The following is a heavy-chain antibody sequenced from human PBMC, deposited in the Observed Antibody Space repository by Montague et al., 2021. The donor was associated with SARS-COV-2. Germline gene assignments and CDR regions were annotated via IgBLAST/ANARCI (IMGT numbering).Heavy chain of an antibody. V-gene: IGHV4-38-2*02. D-gene: IGHD3-22*01. CDR1: GFSISTSNY. CDR2: IYHSGST. Sequence: SETLSLTCTVSGFSISTSNYWGWIRQPPGKGLEWIGSIYHSGSTYYNPSLKSRVTISVDTSKNQFSLKLSSVTAADTAVYYCSSSYDSTGHVGYWGQGTLVTVSS. CDR3: SSSYDSTGHVGY. J-gene: IGHJ4*02.